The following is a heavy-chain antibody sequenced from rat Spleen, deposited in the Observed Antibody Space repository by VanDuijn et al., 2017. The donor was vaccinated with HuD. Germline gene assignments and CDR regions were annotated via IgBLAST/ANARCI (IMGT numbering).Heavy chain of an antibody. V-gene: IGHV5-17*01. Sequence: EVQLVESGGGLVQPGRSLKLSCAASGFTFSDYAMAWVRQAPKKGLEWVATIIYDGSSTYYRDSVKGRFTISRDNAKSTLYLQMDSLRSEDTATYYCARGGSTYGNWFAYWGQGTLVTVSS. CDR2: IIYDGSST. CDR1: GFTFSDYA. D-gene: IGHD1-2*01. J-gene: IGHJ3*01. CDR3: ARGGSTYGNWFAY.